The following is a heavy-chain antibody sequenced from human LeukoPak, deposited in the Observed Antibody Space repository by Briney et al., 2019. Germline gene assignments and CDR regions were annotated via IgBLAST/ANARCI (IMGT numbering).Heavy chain of an antibody. Sequence: GGSLRLSCAASGFTFSSYEMNWVRQAPGKGLEWVSYISSSGSTIYYADSVKGRFTISRDNAKNSLYLQMNSLRAEDTAVYYCARGDWRYYFDYWGQGTLVTVSS. CDR2: ISSSGSTI. V-gene: IGHV3-48*03. CDR3: ARGDWRYYFDY. D-gene: IGHD3-3*01. CDR1: GFTFSSYE. J-gene: IGHJ4*02.